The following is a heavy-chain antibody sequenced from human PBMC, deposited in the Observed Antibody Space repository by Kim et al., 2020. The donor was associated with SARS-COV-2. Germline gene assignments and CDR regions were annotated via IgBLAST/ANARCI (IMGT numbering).Heavy chain of an antibody. CDR3: AKVGSYDVSSGYFIYWFDL. CDR1: GFTFDDYA. Sequence: GGSLRLSCAASGFTFDDYAMHWVRQAPGKGLEWVSLISGDGGGTYYADSVKGRFTISRDNSKNSLYLQMNSLRTEDTALYYCAKVGSYDVSSGYFIYWFDLWRQGPLVTVSS. V-gene: IGHV3-43*02. J-gene: IGHJ5*02. CDR2: ISGDGGGT. D-gene: IGHD3-22*01.